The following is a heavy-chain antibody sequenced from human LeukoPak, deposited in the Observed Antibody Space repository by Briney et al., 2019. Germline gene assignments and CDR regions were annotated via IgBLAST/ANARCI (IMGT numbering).Heavy chain of an antibody. CDR2: ISSSSSTI. CDR3: ARGGRYAYFLDY. V-gene: IGHV3-48*02. J-gene: IGHJ4*02. Sequence: GGSLTLSCAASGFTFSSYSMNWVRQAPGKVLEWVSYISSSSSTIYYADSVKGRFTISRDNAKNTVYVHMNSMRDEDTAVYYCARGGRYAYFLDYWGQGTLVTVSS. D-gene: IGHD3-16*01. CDR1: GFTFSSYS.